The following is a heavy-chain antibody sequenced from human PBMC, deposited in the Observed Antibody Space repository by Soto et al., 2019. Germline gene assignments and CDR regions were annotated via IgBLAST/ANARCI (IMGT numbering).Heavy chain of an antibody. CDR3: ENYAHTYSGSHNYFDY. V-gene: IGHV1-69*01. J-gene: IGHJ4*02. D-gene: IGHD1-26*01. CDR1: GCNFSRCA. Sequence: KVSCKASGCNFSRCAISWVRQAPGQGLEWMGGIIPIFGTANYAQKFQGRVTITADESTSTAHMQMSSLRSEDTAVYYCENYAHTYSGSHNYFDYWGQGTLVTVYS. CDR2: IIPIFGTA.